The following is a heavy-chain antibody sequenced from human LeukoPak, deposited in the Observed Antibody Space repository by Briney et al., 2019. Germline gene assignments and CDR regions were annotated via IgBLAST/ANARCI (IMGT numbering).Heavy chain of an antibody. CDR3: ARHQLKSGSYYPYYFDY. J-gene: IGHJ4*02. V-gene: IGHV4-4*09. CDR2: IYTSGST. Sequence: SETLSLTCTVSGGSISSYYWSWIRQPPGMGLEWIGYIYTSGSTNYNPSLKSRVTISVDTSKNQFSLKLSSVTAADTAVYYCARHQLKSGSYYPYYFDYWGQGTLVTVSS. D-gene: IGHD3-10*01. CDR1: GGSISSYY.